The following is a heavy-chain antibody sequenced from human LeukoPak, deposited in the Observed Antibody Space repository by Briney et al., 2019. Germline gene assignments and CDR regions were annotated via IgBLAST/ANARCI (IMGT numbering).Heavy chain of an antibody. Sequence: SQTLSRTCAISGDSVSSNSAAWNWIRQSPSRRLEWLGRTYYRSKWYNDYAVSVKSRITINPDTPKNQFSLQLNSVTPEDTAVYYCARDRAVVPREAFDIWGQGTMVTVSS. D-gene: IGHD6-19*01. J-gene: IGHJ3*02. V-gene: IGHV6-1*01. CDR1: GDSVSSNSAA. CDR2: TYYRSKWYN. CDR3: ARDRAVVPREAFDI.